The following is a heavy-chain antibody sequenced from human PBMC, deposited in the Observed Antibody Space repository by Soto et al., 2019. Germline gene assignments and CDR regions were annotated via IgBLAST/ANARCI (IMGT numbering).Heavy chain of an antibody. V-gene: IGHV1-18*04. CDR2: ITAYNGNT. CDR1: GYTFTSYG. CDR3: ARDRRDVLRYFDWLSPFDY. D-gene: IGHD3-9*01. J-gene: IGHJ4*02. Sequence: ASVKVSCKASGYTFTSYGISWVRQAPGQGLEWMGWITAYNGNTNYAQKLQGRVTMTTDTSTSTAYMELRSLRSDDTAVYYCARDRRDVLRYFDWLSPFDYWGQGTLVTVSS.